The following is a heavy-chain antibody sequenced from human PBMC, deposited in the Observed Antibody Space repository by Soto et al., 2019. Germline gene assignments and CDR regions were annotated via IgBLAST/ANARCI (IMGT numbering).Heavy chain of an antibody. D-gene: IGHD3-16*02. J-gene: IGHJ4*02. Sequence: QVQLVESGGGVVQPGRSLRLSCAASGFTFSSYAMHWVRQAPGKGLEWVAVISYDGSNKYYADSVKGRFTISRDNSKNTLYLQMNSLRAEDTAVYYCARPGYDYVWGSYRYYFDYWGQGTLVTVSS. CDR2: ISYDGSNK. V-gene: IGHV3-30-3*01. CDR3: ARPGYDYVWGSYRYYFDY. CDR1: GFTFSSYA.